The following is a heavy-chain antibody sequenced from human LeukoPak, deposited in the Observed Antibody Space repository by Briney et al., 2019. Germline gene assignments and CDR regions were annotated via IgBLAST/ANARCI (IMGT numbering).Heavy chain of an antibody. J-gene: IGHJ4*02. V-gene: IGHV4-59*01. CDR1: GGSISSYY. Sequence: SETLSLTCTVSGGSISSYYWSWIRQPPGKGLEWFGSISYSGSTNYNPSLKSRVTISVDTSKNQSSLKLTSVTAADTAVYYCARMGDSSGYYSNFDYWGQGTLVTVSS. D-gene: IGHD3-22*01. CDR3: ARMGDSSGYYSNFDY. CDR2: ISYSGST.